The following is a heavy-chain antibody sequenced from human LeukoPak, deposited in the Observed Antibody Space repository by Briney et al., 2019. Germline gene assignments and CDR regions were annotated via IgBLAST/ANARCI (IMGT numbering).Heavy chain of an antibody. V-gene: IGHV4-34*01. Sequence: GSLRLSCAASGFTFSSYEMNWVRQPPGKGLEWIGEINHSGSTNYNPSLKSRVTISVDTSKNQFSLKLSSVTAADTAVYYCARGQWLYPLDYWGQGTLVTVSS. J-gene: IGHJ4*02. CDR3: ARGQWLYPLDY. CDR1: GFTFSSYE. D-gene: IGHD6-19*01. CDR2: INHSGST.